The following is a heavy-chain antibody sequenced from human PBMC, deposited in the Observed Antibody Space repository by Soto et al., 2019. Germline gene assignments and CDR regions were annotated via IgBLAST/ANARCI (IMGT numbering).Heavy chain of an antibody. J-gene: IGHJ5*02. Sequence: PGWSLRLSCAASGFTFRAYSMNWAPQAPGKGLEWVSYITAGSDTVFYADSVKGRFTISRDNAKNSLYLQMNSLRDEDTAVYYCARDNGMAGSFDPWGPGTLVTVSS. CDR1: GFTFRAYS. V-gene: IGHV3-48*02. CDR3: ARDNGMAGSFDP. D-gene: IGHD2-8*01. CDR2: ITAGSDTV.